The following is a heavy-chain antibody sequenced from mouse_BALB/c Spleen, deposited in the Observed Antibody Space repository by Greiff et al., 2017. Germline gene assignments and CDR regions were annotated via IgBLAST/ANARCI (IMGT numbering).Heavy chain of an antibody. J-gene: IGHJ4*01. V-gene: IGHV5-4*02. CDR3: ARGRGSSYGDAMDY. Sequence: EVQLVESGGGLVKPGGSLKLSCAASGFTFSDYYMYWVRQTPEKRLEWVATISDGGSYTYYPDSVKGRFTISRDNAKNNLYLQMSSLKSEDTAMYYCARGRGSSYGDAMDYWGQGTSVTVSS. D-gene: IGHD1-1*01. CDR2: ISDGGSYT. CDR1: GFTFSDYY.